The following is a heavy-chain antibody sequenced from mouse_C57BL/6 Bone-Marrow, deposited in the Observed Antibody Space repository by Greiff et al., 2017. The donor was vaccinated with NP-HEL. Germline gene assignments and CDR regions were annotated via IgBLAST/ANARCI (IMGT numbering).Heavy chain of an antibody. CDR3: ARHDYYGSSYDAMDY. Sequence: QVQLQQPGAELVKPGASVKMSCKASGYTFTSYWITWVKQRPGQGLEWIGDIYPGSGSTNYNEKFKSKATLTVDTSSSTAYMQLSSLTSADSAVYYCARHDYYGSSYDAMDYWGQGTSVTVSS. CDR2: IYPGSGST. CDR1: GYTFTSYW. J-gene: IGHJ4*01. D-gene: IGHD1-1*01. V-gene: IGHV1-55*01.